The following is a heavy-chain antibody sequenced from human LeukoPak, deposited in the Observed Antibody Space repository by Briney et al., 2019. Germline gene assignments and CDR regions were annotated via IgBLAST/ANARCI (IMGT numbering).Heavy chain of an antibody. Sequence: SETLSLTCTVSGGSIRSYYWSWIRQPAGKGLEWIGRIYTSGSTNYNPSLKSRVTMSVDTSKNQFSLKLSSVTAADTAVYYCARGRYFYSGSYLGFDPWGQGTLVTVSS. V-gene: IGHV4-4*07. J-gene: IGHJ5*02. CDR1: GGSIRSYY. CDR3: ARGRYFYSGSYLGFDP. CDR2: IYTSGST. D-gene: IGHD1-26*01.